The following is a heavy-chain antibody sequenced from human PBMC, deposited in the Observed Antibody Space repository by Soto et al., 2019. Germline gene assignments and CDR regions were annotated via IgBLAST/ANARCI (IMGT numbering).Heavy chain of an antibody. D-gene: IGHD2-2*01. Sequence: QVQLVQSGAEVKKPGASVKVSCKASGYTFTTYTIHWVRQAPGQRLEWMGWINAGNGNTKYSQNFQGRVSITRDTPASTAYMELSSLRSEDTAVYYCARDLVLAAGVGCMDVWGKGTTVTVSA. CDR2: INAGNGNT. CDR3: ARDLVLAAGVGCMDV. V-gene: IGHV1-3*01. CDR1: GYTFTTYT. J-gene: IGHJ6*04.